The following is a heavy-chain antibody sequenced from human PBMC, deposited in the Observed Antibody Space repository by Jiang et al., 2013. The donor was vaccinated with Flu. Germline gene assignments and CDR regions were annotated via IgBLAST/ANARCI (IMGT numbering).Heavy chain of an antibody. CDR1: GGSFSGYY. CDR3: ARGPGEWELPRYNWFDP. D-gene: IGHD1-26*01. CDR2: INHSGST. J-gene: IGHJ5*02. V-gene: IGHV4-34*01. Sequence: TLSLTCAVYGGSFSGYYWSWIRQPPGKGLEWIGEINHSGSTNYNPSLKSRVTISVDTSKNQFSLKLSSVTAADTAVYYCARGPGEWELPRYNWFDPLGPGNPGHRLL.